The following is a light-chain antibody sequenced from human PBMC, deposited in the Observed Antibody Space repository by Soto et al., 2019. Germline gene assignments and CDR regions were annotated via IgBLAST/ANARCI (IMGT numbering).Light chain of an antibody. J-gene: IGKJ5*01. Sequence: EIVLRQSPGTLSLSPGERATLSCRASQSVSNNYLAWYQQKPGQAPRLRIYGASNRATGIPDRFSGSGSGTDFTLTISRLEPEDFAVYYCQQYGSSGTFGQGARLEIK. CDR1: QSVSNNY. CDR3: QQYGSSGT. CDR2: GAS. V-gene: IGKV3-20*01.